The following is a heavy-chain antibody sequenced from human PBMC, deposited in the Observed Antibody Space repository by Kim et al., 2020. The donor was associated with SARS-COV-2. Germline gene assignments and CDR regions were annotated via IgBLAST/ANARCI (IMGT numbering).Heavy chain of an antibody. J-gene: IGHJ5*02. CDR2: INPNSGGT. D-gene: IGHD2-15*01. Sequence: ASVKVSCKASGYTFTGYYMHWVRQAPGQGLEWMGRINPNSGGTNYAQKFQGRVTMTRDTSISTAYMELSRLRSDDTAVYYCARDSLEYCSGGSCYLGTRPNNWFDPWGQGTLVTVSS. CDR1: GYTFTGYY. CDR3: ARDSLEYCSGGSCYLGTRPNNWFDP. V-gene: IGHV1-2*06.